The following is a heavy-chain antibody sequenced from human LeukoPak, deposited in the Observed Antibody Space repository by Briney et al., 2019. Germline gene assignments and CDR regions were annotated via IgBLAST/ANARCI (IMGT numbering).Heavy chain of an antibody. CDR2: IIPIFGTA. V-gene: IGHV1-69*05. CDR1: GGTFSSYA. CDR3: ARDRDSSNWYVEVWFDP. D-gene: IGHD6-13*01. Sequence: GASVKVSCKASGGTFSSYAISWVRQAPGQGLEWMGGIIPIFGTANYAQKFQGRVTMTRDTSISTAYMELSRLRSDDTAVYYCARDRDSSNWYVEVWFDPWGQGTLVTVSS. J-gene: IGHJ5*02.